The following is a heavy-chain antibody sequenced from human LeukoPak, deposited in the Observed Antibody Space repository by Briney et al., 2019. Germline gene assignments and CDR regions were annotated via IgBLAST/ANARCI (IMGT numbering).Heavy chain of an antibody. D-gene: IGHD4-17*01. CDR2: ISSSSSTI. V-gene: IGHV3-48*01. CDR3: AKEWDYGDPRYFDY. Sequence: PGGSLRLSCAASGFTFSSYSMNWVRQAPGKGLEWVSYISSSSSTIYYADSVKGRFTISRDNAKNSLYLQMNSLRAEDTAVYYCAKEWDYGDPRYFDYWGQGTLVTVSS. CDR1: GFTFSSYS. J-gene: IGHJ4*02.